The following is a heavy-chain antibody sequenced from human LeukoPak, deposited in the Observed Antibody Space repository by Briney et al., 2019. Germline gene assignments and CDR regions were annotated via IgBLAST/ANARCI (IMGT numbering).Heavy chain of an antibody. D-gene: IGHD5-24*01. V-gene: IGHV4-59*01. CDR1: TDSFNAYY. CDR3: ARDGGLQSHFDY. Sequence: SETRSLRSSVFTDSFNAYYWKWVRQPPGNGLEWNGYIYYNGNSKYNPSLRRRVNISVDTYKNELSLTLTSVTAADTAIYFCARDGGLQSHFDYWGQGTLVTVS. CDR2: IYYNGNS. J-gene: IGHJ4*02.